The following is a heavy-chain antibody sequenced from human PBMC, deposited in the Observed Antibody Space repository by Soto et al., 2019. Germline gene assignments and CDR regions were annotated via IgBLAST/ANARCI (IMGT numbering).Heavy chain of an antibody. D-gene: IGHD6-19*01. CDR3: AKGWVAVAGYFDY. Sequence: QVQLVESGGGVVQPGRSLRLSCAASGFTFSSYGMHWVRQAPGKGLEWVAVISYDGSNKYYADSVKGRFTISRDNSKNTLYLQMNSLRAEDTAVDYCAKGWVAVAGYFDYWGQGTLVTVSS. V-gene: IGHV3-30*18. J-gene: IGHJ4*02. CDR2: ISYDGSNK. CDR1: GFTFSSYG.